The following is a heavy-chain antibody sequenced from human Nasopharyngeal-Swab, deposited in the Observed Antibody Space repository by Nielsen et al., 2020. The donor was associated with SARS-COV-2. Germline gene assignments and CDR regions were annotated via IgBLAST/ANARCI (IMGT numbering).Heavy chain of an antibody. J-gene: IGHJ3*02. CDR2: IKKKTDGGTT. V-gene: IGHV3-15*01. CDR1: GFTFSNAW. D-gene: IGHD3-22*01. Sequence: GESLKISCAASGFTFSNAWMSWVRQAPGRGLEWVGRIKKKTDGGTTGYAAPVKGRFTISRDDSKNMLYLQMSSLKTEDTGVYYCTTATYYYDSSGYANDASDIWGQGTMVTVSS. CDR3: TTATYYYDSSGYANDASDI.